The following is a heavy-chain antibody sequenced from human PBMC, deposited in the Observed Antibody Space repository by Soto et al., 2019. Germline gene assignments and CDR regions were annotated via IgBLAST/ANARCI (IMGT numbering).Heavy chain of an antibody. V-gene: IGHV3-74*01. CDR3: ASNNAYAEGYYWYGIDV. Sequence: EVQLVESGGGLVLPGGSLRLSCAASGFTFSRYWMHWVRQAPGKGLVWVSRISSDGGDTHYADYVKGRVTISRDNAKNKLYLQMKSLRAEDTAVYECASNNAYAEGYYWYGIDVWGQGTTVTVSS. D-gene: IGHD3-16*01. CDR2: ISSDGGDT. J-gene: IGHJ6*02. CDR1: GFTFSRYW.